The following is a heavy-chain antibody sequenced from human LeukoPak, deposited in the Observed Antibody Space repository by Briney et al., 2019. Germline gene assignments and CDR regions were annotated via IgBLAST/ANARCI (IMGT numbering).Heavy chain of an antibody. V-gene: IGHV1-46*01. CDR3: ASGYKTVSVFDH. Sequence: ASVNVSCKASGYTFTTYYMHWVRQAPGQGLVWMGLINPSGGGTRYAQKFQGRVTMTRDTSTSTVYMELSRLRSEDTAVYYCASGYKTVSVFDHWGQGTLVTVSS. CDR2: INPSGGGT. CDR1: GYTFTTYY. J-gene: IGHJ4*02. D-gene: IGHD5-24*01.